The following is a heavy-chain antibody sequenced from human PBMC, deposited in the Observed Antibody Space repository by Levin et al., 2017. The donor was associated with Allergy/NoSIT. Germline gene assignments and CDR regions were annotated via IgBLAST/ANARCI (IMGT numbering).Heavy chain of an antibody. Sequence: GESLKISCAASGFTFSSYGMHWVRQAPGKGLEWVAVISYDGSNKYYADSVKGRFTISRDNSKNTLYLQMNSLRAEDTAVYYCAKSPSSYYDILTGYWDAFDIWGQGTMVTVSS. CDR2: ISYDGSNK. D-gene: IGHD3-9*01. CDR1: GFTFSSYG. CDR3: AKSPSSYYDILTGYWDAFDI. V-gene: IGHV3-30*18. J-gene: IGHJ3*02.